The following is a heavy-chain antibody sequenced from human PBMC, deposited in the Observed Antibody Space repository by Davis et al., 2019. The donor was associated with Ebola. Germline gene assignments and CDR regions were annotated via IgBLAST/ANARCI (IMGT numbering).Heavy chain of an antibody. Sequence: AASVKVSCKASGYTFTSYYMHWVRQAPGQGLEWMGIINPSGGSTSYAQKFQGRVTITADESTSTAYMELSSLRSEDTAVYYCARGSGYGDYVLFVWGQGTLVTVSS. CDR3: ARGSGYGDYVLFV. CDR2: INPSGGST. J-gene: IGHJ4*02. CDR1: GYTFTSYY. V-gene: IGHV1-46*01. D-gene: IGHD4-17*01.